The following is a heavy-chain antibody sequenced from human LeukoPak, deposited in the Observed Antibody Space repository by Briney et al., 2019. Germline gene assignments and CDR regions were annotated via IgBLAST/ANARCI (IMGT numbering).Heavy chain of an antibody. D-gene: IGHD6-19*01. CDR1: GFTFSSYA. Sequence: GGSLRLSCAASGFTFSSYAMSWVRQAPGKGLEWVAVISYDGSNKYYADSVKGRFTISRDNSKNTLWLQMNSLRVEDTAVYFCARGSGWPQNWFDPWGQGTLVTVSS. CDR3: ARGSGWPQNWFDP. CDR2: ISYDGSNK. J-gene: IGHJ5*02. V-gene: IGHV3-30*04.